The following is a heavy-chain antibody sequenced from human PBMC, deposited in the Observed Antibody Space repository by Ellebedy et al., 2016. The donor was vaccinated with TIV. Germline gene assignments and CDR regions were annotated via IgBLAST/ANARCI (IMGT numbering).Heavy chain of an antibody. CDR3: ARGEGWIDN. J-gene: IGHJ4*02. Sequence: GESLKISXVPSGFTFSNYAMSWVRQAPGKGLEWVSFISSSSSIIYYADSVKGRFTISRDNAKNSLYLQMNSLRAEDTAVYFCARGEGWIDNWGQGTLVTVSS. CDR2: ISSSSSII. CDR1: GFTFSNYA. D-gene: IGHD5-24*01. V-gene: IGHV3-48*04.